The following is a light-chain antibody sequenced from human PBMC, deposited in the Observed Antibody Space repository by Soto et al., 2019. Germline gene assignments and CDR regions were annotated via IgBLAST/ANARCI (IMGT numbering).Light chain of an antibody. CDR3: QVWVSNSEWV. V-gene: IGLV3-21*02. J-gene: IGLJ3*02. Sequence: SYELTQPPSVSVAPGQTATITCGGDNIGSRSVHWYQQRPGQAPVLVVYDDKERPSGIPERFSGSNSGNTATLTITRVEDGDEADYYCQVWVSNSEWVFGGGTKQTVL. CDR2: DDK. CDR1: NIGSRS.